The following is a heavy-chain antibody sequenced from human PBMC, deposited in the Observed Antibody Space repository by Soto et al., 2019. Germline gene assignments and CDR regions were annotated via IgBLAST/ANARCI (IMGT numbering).Heavy chain of an antibody. D-gene: IGHD6-13*01. Sequence: GASVRVSCKACGCTFTNYFIHWVRQAPGEGLEWMGIINPGDDSTTYAQKFQGRVTVTKDTSTSTVYMELSSLRSDDTAVYYCATTRLLAAAGTWNWFDPWGQGTLVTVSS. CDR1: GCTFTNYF. CDR3: ATTRLLAAAGTWNWFDP. J-gene: IGHJ5*02. CDR2: INPGDDST. V-gene: IGHV1-46*01.